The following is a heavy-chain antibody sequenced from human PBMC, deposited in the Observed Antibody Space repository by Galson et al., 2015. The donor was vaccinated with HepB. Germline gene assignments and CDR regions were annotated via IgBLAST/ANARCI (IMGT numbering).Heavy chain of an antibody. D-gene: IGHD5-24*01. J-gene: IGHJ5*02. V-gene: IGHV3-53*01. CDR3: AKGNRRDGYNWFDP. Sequence: SLRLSCAASGFTVSSNYMSWVRQAPGKGLEWVSVIYSGGSTYYADSVKGRFTISRDNSKNTLYLQMNSLRAEDTAVYYCAKGNRRDGYNWFDPWGQGTLVTVSS. CDR2: IYSGGST. CDR1: GFTVSSNY.